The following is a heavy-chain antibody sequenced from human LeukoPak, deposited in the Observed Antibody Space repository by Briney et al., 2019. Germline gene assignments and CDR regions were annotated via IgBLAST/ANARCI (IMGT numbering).Heavy chain of an antibody. Sequence: GGSLRLSCAASGFTLNDYYMSWIRQAPGKGLEWISYISGSGTTIYYADPVKGRFTISRDTAKNSLFLQISSLRVDDTAVYYCARDSPFSPMGLFDPWGQGTLVTVSS. V-gene: IGHV3-11*04. J-gene: IGHJ5*02. CDR3: ARDSPFSPMGLFDP. CDR2: ISGSGTTI. D-gene: IGHD3-16*01. CDR1: GFTLNDYY.